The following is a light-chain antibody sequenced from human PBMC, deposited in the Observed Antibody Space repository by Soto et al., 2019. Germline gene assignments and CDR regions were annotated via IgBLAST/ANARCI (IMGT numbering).Light chain of an antibody. J-gene: IGKJ1*01. CDR2: AAS. Sequence: DIQLTQSPSFLSASVGDRVTITCRASQAISGYLALYQQKPGKAPKLLISAASTLQSGVPSRFSGSGSATEFTLTISSLQPEDFAAYYCQQSWTFGQGTKLDIK. CDR3: QQSWT. V-gene: IGKV1-9*01. CDR1: QAISGY.